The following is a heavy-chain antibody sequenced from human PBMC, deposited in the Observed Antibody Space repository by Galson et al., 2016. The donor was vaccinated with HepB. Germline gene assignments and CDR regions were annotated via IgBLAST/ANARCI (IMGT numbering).Heavy chain of an antibody. Sequence: SVKVSCKASGYTFTAYYIHWVRQAPGQGLDYVEWINPYSDGTNSSQNFQGRVTMTRDTSISTAYMELTRLRSDDTAVYYCANLCEIGGLILDNWGQGTLVTVSS. V-gene: IGHV1-2*02. J-gene: IGHJ4*02. CDR3: ANLCEIGGLILDN. D-gene: IGHD3-16*01. CDR2: INPYSDGT. CDR1: GYTFTAYY.